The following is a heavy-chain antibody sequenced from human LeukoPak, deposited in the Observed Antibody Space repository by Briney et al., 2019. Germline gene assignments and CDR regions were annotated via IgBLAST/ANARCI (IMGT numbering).Heavy chain of an antibody. CDR1: GDSVSSSNYY. Sequence: SETLSLTCTVFGDSVSSSNYYWAWFRQPPGKGLDWIGSLYYDGRTYYSPSLESRVTVSVDTSKNQFALKLTSVTAADTAVYYCVRDYSNFVQGDWGQGTLVTVSS. CDR2: LYYDGRT. CDR3: VRDYSNFVQGD. V-gene: IGHV4-39*02. D-gene: IGHD4-11*01. J-gene: IGHJ4*02.